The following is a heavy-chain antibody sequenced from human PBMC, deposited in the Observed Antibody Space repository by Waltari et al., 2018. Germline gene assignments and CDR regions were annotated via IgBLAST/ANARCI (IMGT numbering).Heavy chain of an antibody. CDR2: IYYRGST. Sequence: QLQLQESGPGLVKPSETLSLTCTVSGGSISSSSYYWGWIRQPPGKGLEWIGSIYYRGSTYYNPSLKSRVTISVDTSKNQFSLKLSSVTAADTAVYYCARLRDGYNSNYFDYWGQGTLVTVSS. CDR1: GGSISSSSYY. V-gene: IGHV4-39*01. CDR3: ARLRDGYNSNYFDY. J-gene: IGHJ4*02. D-gene: IGHD5-12*01.